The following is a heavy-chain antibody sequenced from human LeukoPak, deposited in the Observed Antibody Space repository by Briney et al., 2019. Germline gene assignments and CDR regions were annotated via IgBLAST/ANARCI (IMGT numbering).Heavy chain of an antibody. CDR3: VRDENYGIYINFDF. CDR2: ISTYDGNT. V-gene: IGHV1-18*01. J-gene: IGHJ4*02. D-gene: IGHD4-17*01. CDR1: GGTFSSYA. Sequence: GSSVKVSCKASGGTFSSYAISWVRQAPGQGLEWMGWISTYDGNTEYAQNFQGRVSMTIDTSTSTAYMDLRSLRSDDTAVYFCVRDENYGIYINFDFWGQGTLVTVSS.